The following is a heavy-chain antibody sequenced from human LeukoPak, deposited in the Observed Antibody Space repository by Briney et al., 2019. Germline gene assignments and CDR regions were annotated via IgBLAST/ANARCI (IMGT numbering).Heavy chain of an antibody. J-gene: IGHJ4*02. CDR1: GFTFSSYS. Sequence: QPGGSLRLSCAASGFTFSSYSMNWVRQAPGKGLKWVSAIIGSGLTTYYADSVKGRFTISRDNSKDTLYLQMNSLRAEDTAVYYCAKDLSPGPDWGQGPLVTVSS. CDR3: AKDLSPGPD. CDR2: IIGSGLTT. V-gene: IGHV3-23*01.